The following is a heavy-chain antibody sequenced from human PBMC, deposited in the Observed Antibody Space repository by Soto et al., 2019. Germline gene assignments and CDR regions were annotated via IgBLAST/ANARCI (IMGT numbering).Heavy chain of an antibody. CDR1: GFDFNNAW. D-gene: IGHD2-2*01. V-gene: IGHV3-15*01. CDR3: TTDDQLPGGVYYYAMDG. Sequence: PGGSLRLSCAASGFDFNNAWLSWLRQAPGKGLEWVGRIRSRPDGGTTDYAAPVKGRFTISRDDSKTTLYLRMNNLKPEDTAIYYCTTDDQLPGGVYYYAMDGWGRGTTVTVSS. J-gene: IGHJ6*02. CDR2: IRSRPDGGTT.